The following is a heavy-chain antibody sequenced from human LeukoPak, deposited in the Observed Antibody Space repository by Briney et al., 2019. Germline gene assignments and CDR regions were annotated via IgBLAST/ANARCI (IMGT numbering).Heavy chain of an antibody. D-gene: IGHD2-15*01. V-gene: IGHV4-59*11. J-gene: IGHJ4*02. CDR3: ARERGSGGFDY. CDR2: IYFSGST. CDR1: GGSITSHY. Sequence: SETLSLTCAVSGGSITSHYWSWIRQPPGKGLEWIGYIYFSGSTDYNPSLKGRVTISVDTSKNQFSLKLSSVTAADTAVYYCARERGSGGFDYWGQGTLVTVPS.